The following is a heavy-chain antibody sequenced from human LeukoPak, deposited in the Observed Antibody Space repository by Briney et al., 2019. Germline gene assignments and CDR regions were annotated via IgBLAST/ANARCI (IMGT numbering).Heavy chain of an antibody. CDR1: GFTFLPYS. CDR3: ARNDFWSGYPDNWFDP. D-gene: IGHD3-3*01. V-gene: IGHV3-48*01. J-gene: IGHJ5*02. CDR2: ITSDSNTI. Sequence: GGSLRLSCAASGFTFLPYSMNWVRQAPGKGLEWVSYITSDSNTIFYADSVKGRFTISRDNAKNSLFLQMTSLRAEDTAVYYCARNDFWSGYPDNWFDPWGQGTLDTVSS.